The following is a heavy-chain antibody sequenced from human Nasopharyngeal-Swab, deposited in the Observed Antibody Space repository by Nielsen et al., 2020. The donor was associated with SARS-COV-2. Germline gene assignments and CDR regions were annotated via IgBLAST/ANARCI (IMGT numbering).Heavy chain of an antibody. CDR3: ARDQFARVPAATYYYYYGMDV. J-gene: IGHJ6*02. Sequence: SETLSLTCAVSGGSISSGGYSWSWIRQHPGKGLEWIGYIYYSGSTYYNPSLKSRVTISVDTSKNQFSLKLSSVTAADTAVYYCARDQFARVPAATYYYYYGMDVWGQGTTVTVSS. V-gene: IGHV4-31*11. CDR2: IYYSGST. D-gene: IGHD2-2*01. CDR1: GGSISSGGYS.